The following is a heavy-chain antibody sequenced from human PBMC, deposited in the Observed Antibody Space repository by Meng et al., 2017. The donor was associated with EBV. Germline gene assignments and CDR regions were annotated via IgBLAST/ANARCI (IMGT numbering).Heavy chain of an antibody. D-gene: IGHD6-19*01. CDR1: GYTFTGYY. CDR2: INPNSGGT. CDR3: ARVGIAVAGTGDY. J-gene: IGHJ4*02. V-gene: IGHV1-2*06. Sequence: GPLVQFGPEVKKPGASVKVSCKASGYTFTGYYMHWVRQAPGQGLEWMGRINPNSGGTNYAQKFQGRVTMTRDTSISTAYMELSRLRSDDTAVYYCARVGIAVAGTGDYWGQGTLVTVSS.